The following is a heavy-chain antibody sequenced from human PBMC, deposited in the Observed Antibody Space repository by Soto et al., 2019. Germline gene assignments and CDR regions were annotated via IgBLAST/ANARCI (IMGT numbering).Heavy chain of an antibody. D-gene: IGHD6-6*01. Sequence: GESLKISCEASGYSFTTYWIAWVRQMSGKGLELMGVIYPGDSDTRYSPSFQGQVTISADKSVSTAYLQWSSLKASDTAMYYCVRSDSSSWHFNHWGQGTLVTV. CDR1: GYSFTTYW. CDR2: IYPGDSDT. CDR3: VRSDSSSWHFNH. V-gene: IGHV5-51*01. J-gene: IGHJ5*02.